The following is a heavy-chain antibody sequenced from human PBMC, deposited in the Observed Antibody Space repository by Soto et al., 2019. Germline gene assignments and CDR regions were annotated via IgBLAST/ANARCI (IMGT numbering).Heavy chain of an antibody. CDR1: RDSVSRYSGA. CDR2: TYYRSKWYN. CDR3: ARDSTPTIAALVYYYYYGMDV. V-gene: IGHV6-1*01. D-gene: IGHD6-6*01. Sequence: PTLSLTCAISRDSVSRYSGAWYWIKQSPSRGLEWLGRTYYRSKWYNDYAVSVKSRTTINPDTSKNQFSLQLNSVTPEDTAVYYCARDSTPTIAALVYYYYYGMDVWGQGTTVTAP. J-gene: IGHJ6*02.